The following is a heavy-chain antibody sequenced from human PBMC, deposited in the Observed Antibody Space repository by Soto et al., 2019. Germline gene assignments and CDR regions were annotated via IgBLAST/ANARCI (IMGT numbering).Heavy chain of an antibody. CDR3: AKDLREEYCSSTSCSTPDDAFDV. Sequence: GGSLRLSCAASGFTFSNFGMHWVRQAPGKGLEWVAVISFDGSFEFYADSVKGRFTISRDNSKNTLSLQMDSLRAEDTAVYSCAKDLREEYCSSTSCSTPDDAFDVWGQGTMVTVSS. D-gene: IGHD2-2*01. CDR1: GFTFSNFG. J-gene: IGHJ3*01. V-gene: IGHV3-30*18. CDR2: ISFDGSFE.